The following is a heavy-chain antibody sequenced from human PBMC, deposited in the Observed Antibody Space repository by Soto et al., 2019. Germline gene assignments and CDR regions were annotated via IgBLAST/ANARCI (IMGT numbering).Heavy chain of an antibody. V-gene: IGHV4-34*01. CDR2: INHSGST. CDR3: ARGSGLFYMDV. Sequence: SETLSLTCAVYGGSFSGYYWSWIRQPPGKGLEWIGEINHSGSTNYNPSLKSRVTISVDTSKNQFSLKLSSVTAADTAVYYCARGSGLFYMDVWGKGTTVTVSS. J-gene: IGHJ6*03. D-gene: IGHD3-10*01. CDR1: GGSFSGYY.